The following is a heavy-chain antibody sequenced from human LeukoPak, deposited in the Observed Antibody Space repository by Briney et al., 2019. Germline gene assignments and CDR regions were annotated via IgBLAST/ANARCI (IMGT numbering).Heavy chain of an antibody. CDR1: GYPFTSYW. D-gene: IGHD4-23*01. V-gene: IGHV5-51*01. CDR3: ARQGGNSFYYYYMDV. CDR2: IYPGDSDT. Sequence: NPGESLKISCQGSGYPFTSYWIGRVRQMPGKGLEWMGIIYPGDSDTRYRPSFQGQVTISADKSISTAYLQWSSLKASDTAMYYCARQGGNSFYYYYMDVWGKGTTVTVSS. J-gene: IGHJ6*03.